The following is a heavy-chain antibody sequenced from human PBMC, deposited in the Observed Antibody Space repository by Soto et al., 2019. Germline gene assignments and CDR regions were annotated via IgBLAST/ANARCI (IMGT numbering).Heavy chain of an antibody. CDR2: ISGSGGTT. J-gene: IGHJ3*02. Sequence: PGGSLRLSCTASGFNFSNHAMSWVRQAPGKGLEWVSVISGSGGTTYYADSVKGRFTISRDNSKNTLYLQMNSLRAEDTAIYYCAGDSSGYSYDAFDIWGQGTMVTVSS. CDR1: GFNFSNHA. V-gene: IGHV3-23*01. D-gene: IGHD3-22*01. CDR3: AGDSSGYSYDAFDI.